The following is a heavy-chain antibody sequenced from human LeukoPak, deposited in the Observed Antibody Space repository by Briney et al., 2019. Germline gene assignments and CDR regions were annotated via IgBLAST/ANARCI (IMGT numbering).Heavy chain of an antibody. CDR1: GGSISSGGYY. V-gene: IGHV4-31*03. J-gene: IGHJ4*02. D-gene: IGHD3-22*01. CDR3: ARHNHYDSSGFDY. CDR2: IYYSGST. Sequence: SETLSLTCTVSGGSISSGGYYWSWIRQHPGKGLEWIGYIYYSGSTYYNPSLKSRVTISVDTSKNQFSLKLSSVTAADTAVYYCARHNHYDSSGFDYWGQGTLVTVSS.